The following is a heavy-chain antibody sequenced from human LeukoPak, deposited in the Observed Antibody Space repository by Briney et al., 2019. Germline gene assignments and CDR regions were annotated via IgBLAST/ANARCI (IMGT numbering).Heavy chain of an antibody. D-gene: IGHD3-16*01. CDR2: ISGSGGST. CDR1: GFTFSSYG. CDR3: AKVRLSHATPILDAFDI. V-gene: IGHV3-23*01. J-gene: IGHJ3*02. Sequence: GGSLRLSCAASGFTFSSYGMSWVRQAPGKGLEWVSAISGSGGSTYYADFVKGRFTISRDNSKNTLYLQMNSLRAEDTAVYYCAKVRLSHATPILDAFDIWGQGTMVTVSS.